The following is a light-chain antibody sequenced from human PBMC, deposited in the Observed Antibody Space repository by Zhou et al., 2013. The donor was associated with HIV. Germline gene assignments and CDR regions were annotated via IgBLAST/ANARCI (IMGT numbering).Light chain of an antibody. CDR3: QHRSNWPPL. J-gene: IGKJ5*01. CDR2: STS. CDR1: QSVSTSY. V-gene: IGKV3-11*01. Sequence: PGERATLSCGASQSVSTSYLTWYQHKPGQAPRLLIYSTSNRATGIPARFSGSGSGTDFTLTISSLEPEDFAVYYCQHRSNWPPLFGQGTRLEIK.